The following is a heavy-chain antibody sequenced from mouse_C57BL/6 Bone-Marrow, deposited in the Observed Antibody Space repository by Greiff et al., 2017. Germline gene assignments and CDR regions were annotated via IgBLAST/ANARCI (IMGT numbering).Heavy chain of an antibody. CDR3: SRANEYEYAMDY. D-gene: IGHD2-4*01. J-gene: IGHJ4*01. CDR2: INPNYGTT. CDR1: GYSFTDYY. V-gene: IGHV1-39*01. Sequence: VQLQQSGPELVKPGASVKISCKASGYSFTDYYMNWVKQSHGKSLEWIGVINPNYGTTSYNQKFKGKATLTVDQSSSTAYMQLNSLTSEDSAVDYCSRANEYEYAMDYWGQGTSVTVSS.